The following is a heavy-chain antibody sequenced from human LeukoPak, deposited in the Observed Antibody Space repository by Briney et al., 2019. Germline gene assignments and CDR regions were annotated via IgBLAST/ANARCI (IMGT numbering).Heavy chain of an antibody. Sequence: SQTLSLTCAISGDSVSSNSAAWNWIRQSPSRGLEWLGRTYYRSKWNNDYAVSVKSRIIINPDTSKNHFSLQLNSVAPEDTAVYYCARAGDLNFDYWGQGTLVTVSS. CDR1: GDSVSSNSAA. CDR3: ARAGDLNFDY. V-gene: IGHV6-1*01. J-gene: IGHJ4*02. CDR2: TYYRSKWNN.